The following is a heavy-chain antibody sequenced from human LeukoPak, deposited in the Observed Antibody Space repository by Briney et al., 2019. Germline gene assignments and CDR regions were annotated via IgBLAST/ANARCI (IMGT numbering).Heavy chain of an antibody. CDR2: IRYDGSNK. V-gene: IGHV3-30*02. CDR3: AATPYYYGSGVFDY. D-gene: IGHD3-10*01. CDR1: GFTFSSYG. J-gene: IGHJ4*02. Sequence: PGGSLTLSCAASGFTFSSYGMHWVRQPPGKGLEWVAFIRYDGSNKYYADSVKGRFTISRDNSKNPLYLQMNSLRAEDTAVYYCAATPYYYGSGVFDYWGQGTLVTVSS.